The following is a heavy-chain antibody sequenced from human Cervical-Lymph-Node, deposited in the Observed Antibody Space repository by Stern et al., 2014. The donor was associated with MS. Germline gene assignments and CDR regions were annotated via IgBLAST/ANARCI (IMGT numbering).Heavy chain of an antibody. CDR1: GYTFFTYG. CDR3: ARGVGATKSLYYFDY. V-gene: IGHV1-18*01. Sequence: VHLVESGAEVKKPGASVKVSCKASGYTFFTYGIMWVRQAPGQGLECMGWISPYNGNTNYAQKLQDRVTMTTDTSTSTAYMELRSLRSDDTAIYYCARGVGATKSLYYFDYWGQGTLVTVSS. J-gene: IGHJ4*02. D-gene: IGHD1-26*01. CDR2: ISPYNGNT.